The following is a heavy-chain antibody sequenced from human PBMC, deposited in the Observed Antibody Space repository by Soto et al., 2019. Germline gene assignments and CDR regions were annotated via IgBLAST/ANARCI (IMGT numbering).Heavy chain of an antibody. CDR1: GYTFTSYG. D-gene: IGHD2-15*01. J-gene: IGHJ6*02. CDR2: ISAYNGNT. Sequence: ASVKVSCKASGYTFTSYGISWVRQAPGQGLEWMGWISAYNGNTNYAQKLQGRVTMTTDTSTSTAYMELRSLRSDDTAVYYCARGNCSGGSCYSWFYYYYYGMDVWGQGTTVTVYS. CDR3: ARGNCSGGSCYSWFYYYYYGMDV. V-gene: IGHV1-18*04.